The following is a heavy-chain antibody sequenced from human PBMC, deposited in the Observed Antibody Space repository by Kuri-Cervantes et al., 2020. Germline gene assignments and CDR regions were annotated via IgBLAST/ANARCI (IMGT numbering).Heavy chain of an antibody. Sequence: GGSLRLSCAASGFTFDDYAMHWVRQAPGKGLEWVSGISWNSGSIGYADSVKGRFTISRDNAKNSLFLQMASLRAEDTAVYYCARAAVGRRSDWLSGEFDYWGQGTLVTVSS. V-gene: IGHV3-9*01. J-gene: IGHJ4*02. CDR1: GFTFDDYA. D-gene: IGHD3-9*01. CDR2: ISWNSGSI. CDR3: ARAAVGRRSDWLSGEFDY.